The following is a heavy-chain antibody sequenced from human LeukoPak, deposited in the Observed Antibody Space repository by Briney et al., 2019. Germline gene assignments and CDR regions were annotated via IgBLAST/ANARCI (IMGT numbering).Heavy chain of an antibody. Sequence: VASVKVSCKASGGTFSGYAISWVRQAPGQGLEWMGGIIPIFGTANYAQKFQGRVTITADESTSTAYMELSSLRSEDTAVYYCARDEILDGSGSLLPNDYWGQGTLVIVSP. CDR3: ARDEILDGSGSLLPNDY. D-gene: IGHD3-10*01. V-gene: IGHV1-69*01. CDR2: IIPIFGTA. CDR1: GGTFSGYA. J-gene: IGHJ4*02.